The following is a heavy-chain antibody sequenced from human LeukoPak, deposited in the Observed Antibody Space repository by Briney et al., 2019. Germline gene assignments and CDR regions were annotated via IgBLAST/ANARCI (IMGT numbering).Heavy chain of an antibody. D-gene: IGHD3-16*02. CDR2: IKQDGSEK. Sequence: PGGSLRLSCAASGFTFSSYWMSWVRQAPGKGLEWVANIKQDGSEKYYVDSVKGRFTISRDNAKNSLYLQMSSLRAEDTAVYYCARVQDYDYVWGSYRYFDYWGQGTLVTVSS. J-gene: IGHJ4*02. CDR1: GFTFSSYW. V-gene: IGHV3-7*03. CDR3: ARVQDYDYVWGSYRYFDY.